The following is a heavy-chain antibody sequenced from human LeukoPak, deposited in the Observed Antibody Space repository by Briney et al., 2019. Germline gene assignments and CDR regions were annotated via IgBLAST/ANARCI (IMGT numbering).Heavy chain of an antibody. CDR1: GGSFSGYY. V-gene: IGHV4-34*01. Sequence: SETLSLTCAVYGGSFSGYYWSWIRQPPGKGLEWIGEISHSGSTNYNPSLKSRVTISVDTSKNQFSLKLSSVTAADTAVYYCARVPFERRFLEWLSPRFDPWGQGTLVTVSS. D-gene: IGHD3-3*01. CDR3: ARVPFERRFLEWLSPRFDP. J-gene: IGHJ5*02. CDR2: ISHSGST.